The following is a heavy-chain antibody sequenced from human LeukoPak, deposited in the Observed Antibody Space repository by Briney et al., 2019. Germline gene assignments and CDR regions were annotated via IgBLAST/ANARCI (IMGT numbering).Heavy chain of an antibody. Sequence: SVEVSCKASGGTFSSYTISWVRQAPGQGLEWMGRIIPILGIANYAQKFQGRVTITADKSTSTAYMELSSLRSEDTAVYYCARDRRGSTTADYWGQGTLVTVSS. J-gene: IGHJ4*02. CDR1: GGTFSSYT. CDR2: IIPILGIA. V-gene: IGHV1-69*04. D-gene: IGHD2-2*01. CDR3: ARDRRGSTTADY.